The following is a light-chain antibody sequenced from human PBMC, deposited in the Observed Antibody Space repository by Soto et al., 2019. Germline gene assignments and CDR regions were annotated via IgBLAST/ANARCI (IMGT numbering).Light chain of an antibody. CDR2: KAS. Sequence: DIHMTQSPSTVSGSVADRVTITCRASHTISSWWAWYQQKPGKAPKLLIYKASTLKSGVPSRFSGSGSGTEFTLTISRLQPDDFATYYCQHYNSYSEAFGQGTKV. V-gene: IGKV1-5*03. CDR3: QHYNSYSEA. J-gene: IGKJ1*01. CDR1: HTISSW.